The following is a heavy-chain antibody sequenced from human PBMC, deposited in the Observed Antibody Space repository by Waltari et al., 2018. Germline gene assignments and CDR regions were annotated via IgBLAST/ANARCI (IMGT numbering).Heavy chain of an antibody. V-gene: IGHV1-24*01. CDR2: FDPEDGET. CDR1: GYTLTELS. D-gene: IGHD6-13*01. CDR3: ATHPWGYSSSLRAFDI. J-gene: IGHJ3*02. Sequence: QVQLVQSGAEVKKPGASVKVSCKVSGYTLTELSMHWVRQAPGKGLEWMGGFDPEDGETIYAQKCQGRVTMTEDTSTDTAYMELSSLRSEDTAVYYCATHPWGYSSSLRAFDIWGQGTMVTVSS.